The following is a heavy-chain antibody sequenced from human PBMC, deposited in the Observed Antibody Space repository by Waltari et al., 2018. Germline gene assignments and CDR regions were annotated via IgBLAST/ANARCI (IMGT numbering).Heavy chain of an antibody. Sequence: QVQLVQSGAEVKKPGSSVKVSCKASGGTFSSYAISWVRQAPGQGLEWMGRIIPIFGTATYAQKFQGRVTITADKSTSTAYMELSSLRSEDTAVYYCARDSGRFGVVIGNWFDPWGQGTLVTVSS. V-gene: IGHV1-69*13. D-gene: IGHD3-3*01. CDR1: GGTFSSYA. CDR3: ARDSGRFGVVIGNWFDP. CDR2: IIPIFGTA. J-gene: IGHJ5*02.